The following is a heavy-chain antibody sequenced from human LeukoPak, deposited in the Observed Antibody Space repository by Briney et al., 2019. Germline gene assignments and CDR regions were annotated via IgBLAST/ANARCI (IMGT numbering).Heavy chain of an antibody. V-gene: IGHV3-30*18. Sequence: PGRSLRLSCAASGFTFSSYGMHWVRQAPGKGLEWVAVISYDGSNKYYADSVKGRFTISRDNSKNTLYLQMNSLRAEDTAVYYCAKDRGESTVTFDYWGQGTLVTVSS. J-gene: IGHJ4*02. CDR2: ISYDGSNK. CDR3: AKDRGESTVTFDY. D-gene: IGHD4-11*01. CDR1: GFTFSSYG.